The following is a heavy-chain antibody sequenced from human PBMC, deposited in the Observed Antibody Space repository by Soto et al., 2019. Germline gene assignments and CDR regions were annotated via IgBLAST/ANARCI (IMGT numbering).Heavy chain of an antibody. CDR1: GGTFSSYA. CDR3: ARGYCTTTICDPWFDP. J-gene: IGHJ5*02. V-gene: IGHV5-51*01. D-gene: IGHD2-2*01. CDR2: IYPGDSDT. Sequence: KVSCKASGGTFSSYAMSWVRQAPGQGLEWMGIIYPGDSDTRYSPSFQGQVTISADKSITTAYLQWSSLKASDTAMYYCARGYCTTTICDPWFDPWGQGTLVTVSS.